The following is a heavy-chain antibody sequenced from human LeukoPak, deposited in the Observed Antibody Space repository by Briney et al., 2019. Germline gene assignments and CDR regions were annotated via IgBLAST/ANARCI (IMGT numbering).Heavy chain of an antibody. Sequence: ASVSVSFTTSGHTFTRYGIDWVRQAPGQGPEWIGWIKTAAGTINYAPKSQDRVTLTADTFTSTAYLEVRSLTPDDPPIYYYTATDESTSYYDFWGQGTLVTVSS. V-gene: IGHV1-18*01. D-gene: IGHD2/OR15-2a*01. CDR1: GHTFTRYG. J-gene: IGHJ4*02. CDR2: IKTAAGTI. CDR3: TATDESTSYYDF.